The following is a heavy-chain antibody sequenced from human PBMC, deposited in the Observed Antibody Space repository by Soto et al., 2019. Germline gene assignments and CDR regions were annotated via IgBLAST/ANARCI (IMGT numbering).Heavy chain of an antibody. J-gene: IGHJ4*02. CDR2: ISSSSSYI. Sequence: RHRCAAAGFTCSSFSRNWVRQAPGKGLEWVSSISSSSSYIYYADSVKGRFTISRDNAKNSLYLQMNSLRAEDTAVYYCARVPPLQVWGQGTLLTVSS. CDR1: GFTCSSFS. V-gene: IGHV3-21*01. CDR3: ARVPPLQV.